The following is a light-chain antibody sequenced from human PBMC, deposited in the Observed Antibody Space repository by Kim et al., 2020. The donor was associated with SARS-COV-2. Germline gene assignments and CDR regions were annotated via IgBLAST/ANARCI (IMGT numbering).Light chain of an antibody. CDR3: QVWDSSTVV. CDR1: NIISKN. CDR2: RDS. J-gene: IGLJ3*02. Sequence: SYELTQPLSVSVALGQTASITCDGNNIISKNVHWYQQKAGQAPVVVIYRDSNRPSGIPERFSGSNSGNTATLTISRAQAGDEADYYCQVWDSSTVVFGGGTQLTVL. V-gene: IGLV3-9*01.